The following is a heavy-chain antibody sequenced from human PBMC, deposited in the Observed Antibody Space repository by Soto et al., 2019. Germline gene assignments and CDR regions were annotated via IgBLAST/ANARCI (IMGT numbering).Heavy chain of an antibody. Sequence: PGESLKISCNGSGYSFTSYWISWVRQMPGKGLEWMGRIDPSDSYTNYSPSFQGHVTISADKSISTAYLQWSSLKASDTAMYYCAKTTVTAGTRYGMDVWGQGTTVTVSS. V-gene: IGHV5-10-1*01. J-gene: IGHJ6*02. CDR1: GYSFTSYW. D-gene: IGHD4-4*01. CDR3: AKTTVTAGTRYGMDV. CDR2: IDPSDSYT.